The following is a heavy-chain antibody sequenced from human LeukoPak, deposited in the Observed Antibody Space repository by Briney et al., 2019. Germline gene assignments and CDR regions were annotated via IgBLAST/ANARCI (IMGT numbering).Heavy chain of an antibody. J-gene: IGHJ5*02. D-gene: IGHD2-2*02. CDR2: IIPIFGTA. CDR1: GGPFSSYA. CDR3: ARGGYCSSTSCYTPYNWFVP. Sequence: SVKVSCKASGGPFSSYAISWMRQAPGQGLEWMGGIIPIFGTANYAQKFQGRVTITTDESTSTAYMELSSLRSEDTAVYYCARGGYCSSTSCYTPYNWFVPWGQWTLVTVSS. V-gene: IGHV1-69*05.